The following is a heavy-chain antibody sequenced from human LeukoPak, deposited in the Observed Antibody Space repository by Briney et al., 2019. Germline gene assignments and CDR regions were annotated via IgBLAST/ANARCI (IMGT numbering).Heavy chain of an antibody. CDR1: GFTFSSYW. CDR2: INNGGSST. Sequence: QPGGSLRLSCAASGFTFSSYWMHWVRQAPGKGLVWVSRINNGGSSTNYADSVKGRFTISRDNAKNTLYLQMHSLRAEDTAVYYCAREGDGYNDAFDIWGQGTMVTVSS. V-gene: IGHV3-74*01. D-gene: IGHD5-24*01. J-gene: IGHJ3*02. CDR3: AREGDGYNDAFDI.